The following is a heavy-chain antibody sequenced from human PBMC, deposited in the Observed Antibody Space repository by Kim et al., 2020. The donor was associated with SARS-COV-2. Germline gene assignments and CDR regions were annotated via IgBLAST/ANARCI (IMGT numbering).Heavy chain of an antibody. D-gene: IGHD6-13*01. CDR1: GFTFSSYA. CDR3: AKDPPKYSSSLDDFPW. Sequence: GGSLRLSCAASGFTFSSYAMHWVRQAPGKGLEWVAVIWYDGSNKYYADSVKGRFTISRDNSKNTLYLQMNSLRAEDTAVYYCAKDPPKYSSSLDDFPWWGQGTLVTVSS. CDR2: IWYDGSNK. V-gene: IGHV3-33*06. J-gene: IGHJ4*02.